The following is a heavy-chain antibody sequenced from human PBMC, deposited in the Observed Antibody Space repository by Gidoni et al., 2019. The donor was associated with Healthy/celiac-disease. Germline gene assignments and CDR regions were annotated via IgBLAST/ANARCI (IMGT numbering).Heavy chain of an antibody. CDR2: IRSKAYGGTT. J-gene: IGHJ4*02. D-gene: IGHD6-13*01. Sequence: EVQLVESGGGLVQPGRSLRLSCTASGFTFGDYAMSWFRQAPGKGLEWVGFIRSKAYGGTTEYAASVKGRFTISRDDSKSIAYLQMNSLKTEDTAVYYCTRRPIIAAAGNGRPFDYWGQGTLVTVSS. CDR1: GFTFGDYA. V-gene: IGHV3-49*03. CDR3: TRRPIIAAAGNGRPFDY.